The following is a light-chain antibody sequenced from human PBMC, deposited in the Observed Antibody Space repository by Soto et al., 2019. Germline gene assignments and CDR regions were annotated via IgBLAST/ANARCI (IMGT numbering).Light chain of an antibody. V-gene: IGKV3-20*01. CDR2: VAS. CDR3: QKYAL. CDR1: QSVSSN. J-gene: IGKJ1*01. Sequence: EIWLTQSPGTLSLSPGERATLSCRASQSVSSNVAWYQQKPGQAPRLLMYVASTRATGTQARFSGSGYGTDFTLTISRLEPEDFAVYYCQKYALFGQGTKVDI.